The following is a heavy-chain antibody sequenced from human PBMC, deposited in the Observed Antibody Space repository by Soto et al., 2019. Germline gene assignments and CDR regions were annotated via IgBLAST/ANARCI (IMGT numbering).Heavy chain of an antibody. J-gene: IGHJ4*02. CDR1: GFSPSTTGVG. Sequence: QITLKESGPTLVKPTQTLTLTCTFSGFSPSTTGVGVGWIRQRPGKALDWVTIIYWDDDKRYSPSLKSMLTITNDTSKKQVVLTMTNLDPVDTATYFCADSLPYSTQFDYWGQGTLVTVSS. CDR3: ADSLPYSTQFDY. CDR2: IYWDDDK. V-gene: IGHV2-5*02. D-gene: IGHD6-13*01.